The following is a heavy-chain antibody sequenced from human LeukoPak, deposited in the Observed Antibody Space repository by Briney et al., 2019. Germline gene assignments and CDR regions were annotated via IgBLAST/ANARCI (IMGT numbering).Heavy chain of an antibody. Sequence: SGTLSLTCGVSGGSIDSTNYWSWVRQPPGKGLEWIGEIYQSGSTNYNPSLKSRVTISVDKSKNQFSLKLSSVTAADTAVYYCARGDTAMVPWGAFDIWGQGTMVTVS. CDR2: IYQSGST. CDR1: GGSIDSTNY. V-gene: IGHV4-4*02. CDR3: ARGDTAMVPWGAFDI. J-gene: IGHJ3*02. D-gene: IGHD5-18*01.